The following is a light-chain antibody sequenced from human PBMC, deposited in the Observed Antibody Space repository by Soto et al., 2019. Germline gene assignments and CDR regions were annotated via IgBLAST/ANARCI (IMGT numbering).Light chain of an antibody. CDR2: LES. V-gene: IGKV4-1*01. J-gene: IGKJ1*01. CDR3: HQYDSSPRT. Sequence: DIVMTQSPDSLAVSLGERATINCKSSQSVLHSPTNNNYLAWYQKKPGQPPKLLIYLESNRESEVSNRFSCRASGTDFTLTLSSLQAEDEAVYYCHQYDSSPRTFGQGTKVEIK. CDR1: QSVLHSPTNNNY.